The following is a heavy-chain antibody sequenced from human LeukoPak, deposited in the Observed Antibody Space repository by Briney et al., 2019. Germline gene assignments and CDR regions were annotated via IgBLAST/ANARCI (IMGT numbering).Heavy chain of an antibody. CDR1: GFSFRSYS. CDR3: ARGAAAQYYFDS. V-gene: IGHV3-21*01. CDR2: VSSGSSYI. D-gene: IGHD6-13*01. J-gene: IGHJ4*02. Sequence: GGSLRLSCAASGFSFRSYSINWVRQAPGKGLEWVSSVSSGSSYIYHGDSVKGRFTISRDDATDSVYLEMNSLRVDDTAVYYCARGAAAQYYFDSWGQGTLVTVSS.